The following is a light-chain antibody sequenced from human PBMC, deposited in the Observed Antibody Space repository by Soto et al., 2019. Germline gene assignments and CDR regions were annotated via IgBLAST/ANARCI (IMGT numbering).Light chain of an antibody. CDR1: QSVNSN. CDR3: QQYNNWPLWT. CDR2: GAS. V-gene: IGKV3-15*01. J-gene: IGKJ1*01. Sequence: EIVMTQSPATLCVSPGERATLSCRASQSVNSNLAWYQHKPGQAPRLLIYGASTRATGIPARFSGSGSGTEFTLPISSLQSEDFAVYYCQQYNNWPLWTFGQGTKVEIE.